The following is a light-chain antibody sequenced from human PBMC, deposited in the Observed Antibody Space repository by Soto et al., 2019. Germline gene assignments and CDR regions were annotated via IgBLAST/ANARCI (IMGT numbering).Light chain of an antibody. Sequence: QSALTQPASVSGSPGQSITISCTGTSSDVGGYNYVSWYQQHPGKAPKLMIYEVSNRTSGVSKRFSGSKSGNTASLSISGLRAEDEADYYCSSYTYRSTLYVVFGGGTKLTVL. CDR1: SSDVGGYNY. CDR2: EVS. V-gene: IGLV2-14*01. CDR3: SSYTYRSTLYVV. J-gene: IGLJ2*01.